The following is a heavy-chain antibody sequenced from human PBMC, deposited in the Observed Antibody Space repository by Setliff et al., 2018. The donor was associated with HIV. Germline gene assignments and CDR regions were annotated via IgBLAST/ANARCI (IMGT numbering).Heavy chain of an antibody. J-gene: IGHJ3*01. CDR2: IVVGSVNI. CDR3: AAGYCSGGSCYPDAFDF. V-gene: IGHV1-58*02. Sequence: SVKVSCKASGFTFTTSAMQWVRQARGQRLEWIGWIVVGSVNINYAQNFQERVTITRDMSTSTAYMELSSLRSEDTALYYCAAGYCSGGSCYPDAFDFWGQGTMVTVSS. D-gene: IGHD2-15*01. CDR1: GFTFTTSA.